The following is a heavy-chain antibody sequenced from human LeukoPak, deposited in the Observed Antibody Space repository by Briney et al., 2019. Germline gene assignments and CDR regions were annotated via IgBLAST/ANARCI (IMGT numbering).Heavy chain of an antibody. D-gene: IGHD2-2*02. Sequence: ASVKVSCKASGYTFTSYDINWVRQATGQGLEWMGWMNPNSGNTGYAQKFQGRVTITRNTSISTAYMELSSLRSEDTAVYYCARLDCSSTSCYTYNWFDPWGRGTLVTVSS. CDR2: MNPNSGNT. CDR3: ARLDCSSTSCYTYNWFDP. CDR1: GYTFTSYD. V-gene: IGHV1-8*03. J-gene: IGHJ5*02.